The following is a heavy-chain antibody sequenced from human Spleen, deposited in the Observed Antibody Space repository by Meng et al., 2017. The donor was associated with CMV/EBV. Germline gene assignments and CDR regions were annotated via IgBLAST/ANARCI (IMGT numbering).Heavy chain of an antibody. J-gene: IGHJ4*02. Sequence: ESLKISCTVSGGSISTSSYYWGWIRQPPGKGLEWIGEINHSGSTNYNPSLKSRVTISVDTSKNQFSLKLSSVTAADTAVYYCARGRAVRIAARPRSYFDYWGQGTLVTVSS. V-gene: IGHV4-39*07. CDR3: ARGRAVRIAARPRSYFDY. D-gene: IGHD6-6*01. CDR1: GGSISTSSYY. CDR2: INHSGST.